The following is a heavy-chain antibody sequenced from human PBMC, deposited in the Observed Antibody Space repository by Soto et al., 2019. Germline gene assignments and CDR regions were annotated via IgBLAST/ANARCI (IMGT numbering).Heavy chain of an antibody. J-gene: IGHJ6*02. CDR1: CCTSTSYG. CDR2: ISAHNGDT. D-gene: IGHD1-26*01. CDR3: ARSSGTYPPSRYYYGLDV. Sequence: ASVNVSCTASCCTSTSYGFICLRHSHGEGLEWMGWISAHNGDTIYAQKFQDRITMTTDTSTNTAYLELRSLKSGDTAVFYCARSSGTYPPSRYYYGLDVWGQGTTVTVS. V-gene: IGHV1-18*01.